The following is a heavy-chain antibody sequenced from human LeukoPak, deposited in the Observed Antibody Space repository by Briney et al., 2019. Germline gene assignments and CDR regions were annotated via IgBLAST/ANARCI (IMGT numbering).Heavy chain of an antibody. CDR1: GVTSSVYA. J-gene: IGHJ6*03. Sequence: GGSLRLSCEASGVTSSVYAISGGSHGPRGGRGRGSGIIDSGDITYYANSVKGRFTSSSDNSNNTLYLQMNSMSAEATAVYYCAKLGGQEVYNYYVGVWGKGTTVAVSS. CDR2: IIDSGDIT. D-gene: IGHD3-16*01. V-gene: IGHV3-23*01. CDR3: AKLGGQEVYNYYVGV.